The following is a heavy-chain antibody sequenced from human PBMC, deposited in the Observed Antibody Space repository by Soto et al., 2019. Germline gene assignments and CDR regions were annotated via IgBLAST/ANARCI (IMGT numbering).Heavy chain of an antibody. Sequence: SETLSLTCSVSGGSISNNNYHWGWIRQPPGKGLEWMGSIYYRGNTYYNPSLRSRITISVDTSRNQFSLKLSSVTAADTAVYYCARTFEYSSSYGVDYWGQGTLVTVSS. D-gene: IGHD6-6*01. J-gene: IGHJ4*02. CDR3: ARTFEYSSSYGVDY. V-gene: IGHV4-39*07. CDR2: IYYRGNT. CDR1: GGSISNNNYH.